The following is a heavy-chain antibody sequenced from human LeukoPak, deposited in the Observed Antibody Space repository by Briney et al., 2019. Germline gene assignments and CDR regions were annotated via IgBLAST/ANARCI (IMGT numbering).Heavy chain of an antibody. CDR1: GFTVSSNY. Sequence: GGSLRLSCAASGFTVSSNYMSWVRQAPGKGLEWVSVIYSGGSTYYADFVKGRFTISRDNSKNTLYLQMNSLRAEDTAVYYCARGERGSYDFDYWGQGTLVTVSS. CDR3: ARGERGSYDFDY. CDR2: IYSGGST. V-gene: IGHV3-53*01. J-gene: IGHJ4*02. D-gene: IGHD1-26*01.